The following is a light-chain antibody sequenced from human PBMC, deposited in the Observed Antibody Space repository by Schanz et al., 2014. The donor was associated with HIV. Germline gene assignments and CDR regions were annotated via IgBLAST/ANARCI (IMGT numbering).Light chain of an antibody. CDR3: QSYDGSNAGV. CDR1: GGGTASDS. Sequence: NFMLTQPQSVSESPGKTITISCTRTGGGTASDSVQWYQQRPGSAPTTVIYDSYQRPSGVPSRFSGSFDRSSNSASLTISGLKTEDEADYYCQSYDGSNAGVFGGGTKLTVL. CDR2: DSY. V-gene: IGLV6-57*04. J-gene: IGLJ3*02.